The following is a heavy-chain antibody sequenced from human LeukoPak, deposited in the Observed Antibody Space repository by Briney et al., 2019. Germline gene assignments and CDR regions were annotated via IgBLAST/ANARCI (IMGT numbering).Heavy chain of an antibody. CDR1: GYTFMNNY. CDR3: ARESDSYGPLDY. CDR2: INPIRGSA. Sequence: ASVKVSCKASGYTFMNNYLHWVRQAPGQGLEWMGIINPIRGSATYAQKFQGRVIMTRDMSSSTVYMELTSLRSEDTAVYYCARESDSYGPLDYWGQGTLVTVSS. J-gene: IGHJ4*02. V-gene: IGHV1-46*01. D-gene: IGHD5-18*01.